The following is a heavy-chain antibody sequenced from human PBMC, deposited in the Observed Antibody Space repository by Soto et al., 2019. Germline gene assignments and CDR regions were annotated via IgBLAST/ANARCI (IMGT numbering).Heavy chain of an antibody. V-gene: IGHV4-34*01. J-gene: IGHJ4*02. D-gene: IGHD3-22*01. CDR3: ARGHGMILAVQGDAPDKKYLDS. Sequence: SETLSLTCAVYGGSFSGHYWSWIRQPPGKGLEWIGEINHSGSINYNPSLKSRVTISVDTSKNQFSLKLRSVTAADTAIYYCARGHGMILAVQGDAPDKKYLDSWSQGTLVTVS. CDR2: INHSGSI. CDR1: GGSFSGHY.